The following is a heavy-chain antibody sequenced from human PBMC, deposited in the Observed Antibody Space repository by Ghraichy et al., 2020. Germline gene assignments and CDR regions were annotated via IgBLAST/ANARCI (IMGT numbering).Heavy chain of an antibody. V-gene: IGHV3-23*01. CDR3: AKRSRGTGSGTDD. D-gene: IGHD3-10*01. CDR2: ISGSGGST. CDR1: GFTFSSYA. J-gene: IGHJ4*02. Sequence: GGSLRLSCAASGFTFSSYAMSWVRQAPGKGLEWVSAISGSGGSTYYADPVKGRSTISRDNSKNTLYLQMNSLRAEDTAVYYCAKRSRGTGSGTDDWGQGTLVTVSS.